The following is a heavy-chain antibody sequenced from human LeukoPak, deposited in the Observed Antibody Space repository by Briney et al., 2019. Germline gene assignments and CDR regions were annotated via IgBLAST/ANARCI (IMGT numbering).Heavy chain of an antibody. V-gene: IGHV3-21*01. J-gene: IGHJ4*02. D-gene: IGHD3-22*01. CDR3: AKRGVVIRVILVGFHKEAYYFDS. Sequence: GGSLRLSCAASGFTFSSYSMNWVRQAPGKGLEWVSSISSSSTYIYYADSVKGRFTISRDNAKNSLYLQMNSLRAEDTAVYFCAKRGVVIRVILVGFHKEAYYFDSWGQGALVTVSS. CDR1: GFTFSSYS. CDR2: ISSSSTYI.